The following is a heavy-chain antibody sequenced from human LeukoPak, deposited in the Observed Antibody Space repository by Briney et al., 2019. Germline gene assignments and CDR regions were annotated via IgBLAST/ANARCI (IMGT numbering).Heavy chain of an antibody. CDR2: IYYSGST. V-gene: IGHV4-59*01. D-gene: IGHD3-3*01. CDR3: ARPTDFWSGYYAFDI. CDR1: GGSLSSYY. Sequence: SETLSLTCTVSGGSLSSYYWSWIRQPPGKGLEWIGYIYYSGSTNYDPSLKSRVTISVDTSKNHSSLKLSSVTAADTAVYYCARPTDFWSGYYAFDIWGQGTMVTVSS. J-gene: IGHJ3*02.